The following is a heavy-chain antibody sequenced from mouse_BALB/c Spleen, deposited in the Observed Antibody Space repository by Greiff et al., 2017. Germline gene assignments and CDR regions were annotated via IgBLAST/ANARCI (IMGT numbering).Heavy chain of an antibody. CDR2: IWTGGGT. CDR3: VRDGLVNYAMDY. D-gene: IGHD2-10*02. CDR1: GFSLTSYD. J-gene: IGHJ4*01. V-gene: IGHV2-9-2*01. Sequence: VQLQESGPGLVAPSQSLSITCTVSGFSLTSYDISWIRQPPGKGLEWLGVIWTGGGTNYNSAFMSRLSISKDNSKSQVFLKMNSLQTDDTAIYYCVRDGLVNYAMDYWGQGTSVTVSS.